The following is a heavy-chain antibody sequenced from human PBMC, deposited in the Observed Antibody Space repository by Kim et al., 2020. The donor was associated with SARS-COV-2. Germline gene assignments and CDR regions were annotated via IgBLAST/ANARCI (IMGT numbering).Heavy chain of an antibody. Sequence: SETLSLTCTVSGGSISSYYWSWIRQPPGKGLEWIGYIYYSGSTNYNPSLKSRVTISVDTSKNQFSLKLSSVTAADTAVYYCARIAARSIGYWGQGTLVTVSS. CDR1: GGSISSYY. CDR3: ARIAARSIGY. J-gene: IGHJ4*02. V-gene: IGHV4-59*08. CDR2: IYYSGST. D-gene: IGHD6-6*01.